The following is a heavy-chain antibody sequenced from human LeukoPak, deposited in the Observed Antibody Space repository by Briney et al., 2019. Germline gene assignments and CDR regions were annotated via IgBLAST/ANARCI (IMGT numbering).Heavy chain of an antibody. V-gene: IGHV3-9*01. CDR2: ISWNSRSI. CDR3: AKDIRSTGAFYI. J-gene: IGHJ3*02. CDR1: GFTYDEYA. Sequence: GGSVRLLCAACGFTYDEYAVHCVRQATGGGREGVSGISWNSRSIGYADSVKSRFTISRDNAKNALYLQMNSLRAEDKALYYCAKDIRSTGAFYIWGQRTMVSVSS.